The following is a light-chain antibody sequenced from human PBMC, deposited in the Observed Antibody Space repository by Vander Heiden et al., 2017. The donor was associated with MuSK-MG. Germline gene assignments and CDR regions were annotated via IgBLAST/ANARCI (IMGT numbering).Light chain of an antibody. Sequence: QMTHSPSSLSASVGDRVTITCRASRSISNYLNWYQQKAGKAPTLLIYGASNLQSGVPSRFSGSNSRTDFTLTITSLQRGDSATYYCQQSDSNPWTFGQGTKVEIK. CDR2: GAS. V-gene: IGKV1-39*01. J-gene: IGKJ1*01. CDR1: RSISNY. CDR3: QQSDSNPWT.